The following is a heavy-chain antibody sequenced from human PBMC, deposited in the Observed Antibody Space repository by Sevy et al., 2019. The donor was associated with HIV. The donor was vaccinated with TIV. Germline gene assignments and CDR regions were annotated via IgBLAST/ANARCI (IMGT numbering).Heavy chain of an antibody. Sequence: GGSLRLSCAASGFTFSSYWMSWVRQAPGKGLEWVANIKQDGSEKYYVDSVKGRFTISRDNAKNSLYLQMNSLRAEDTAVYYCARSLWFGELDARYGMDVWGPGTTVTVSS. CDR3: ARSLWFGELDARYGMDV. J-gene: IGHJ6*02. CDR1: GFTFSSYW. D-gene: IGHD3-10*01. CDR2: IKQDGSEK. V-gene: IGHV3-7*01.